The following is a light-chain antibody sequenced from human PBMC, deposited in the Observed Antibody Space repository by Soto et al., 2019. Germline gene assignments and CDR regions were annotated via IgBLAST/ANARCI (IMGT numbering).Light chain of an antibody. CDR3: SSYTTTNTYV. V-gene: IGLV2-14*01. J-gene: IGLJ1*01. Sequence: QSVLTQPASVSGYRGQSITIPGTGRSSDVGAYNYVSWYQQHPGKAPKFMIYEVSNRPSGVSNRFSGSKSGNTASLTVSGLQAEDEAEYYCSSYTTTNTYVFGTGTKVTVL. CDR1: SSDVGAYNY. CDR2: EVS.